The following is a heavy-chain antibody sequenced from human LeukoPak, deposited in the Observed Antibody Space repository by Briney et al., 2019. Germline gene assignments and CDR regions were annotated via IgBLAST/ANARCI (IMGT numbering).Heavy chain of an antibody. CDR2: IDWDDDK. V-gene: IGHV2-70*11. CDR3: ARSPDNPYYFDC. J-gene: IGHJ4*02. CDR1: GFSLSTSGMC. Sequence: GSGPALVKPTQTLTLTCTFSGFSLSTSGMCVSWIRQPPGKALEWLARIDWDDDKYYSTSLKTRLTISKDTSKNQVVLTMTNMDPVDTATYYCARSPDNPYYFDCWGQGTLVTVSS. D-gene: IGHD1-14*01.